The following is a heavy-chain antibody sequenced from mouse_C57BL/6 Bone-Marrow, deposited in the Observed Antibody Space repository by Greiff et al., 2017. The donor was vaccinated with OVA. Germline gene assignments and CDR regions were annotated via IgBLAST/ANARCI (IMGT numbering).Heavy chain of an antibody. CDR2: IYPSDSET. V-gene: IGHV1-61*01. J-gene: IGHJ2*01. Sequence: QVQLKQPGAELVRPGSSVKLSCKASGYTFTSYWMDWVKQRPGQGLEWIGNIYPSDSETHYNQKFKDKATLTVDKSSSTAYMQLSSLTSEDSAVYYCARTGTRVYFDYWGQGTTLTVSS. CDR1: GYTFTSYW. D-gene: IGHD4-1*01. CDR3: ARTGTRVYFDY.